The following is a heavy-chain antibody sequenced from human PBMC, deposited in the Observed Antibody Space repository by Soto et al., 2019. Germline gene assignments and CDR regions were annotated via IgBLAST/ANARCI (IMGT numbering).Heavy chain of an antibody. J-gene: IGHJ6*02. V-gene: IGHV1-18*01. CDR1: GYTFNNYG. Sequence: QLVQSGGEVKEPGASVQVSCKASGYTFNNYGITWVRQAPGQGLEWLGWISVYNGNKNYAKKVQCRVSMTADTSTSTAHMELRSLQSDDTAVYFCARVAITLIRGLKVDFYSMDVWGQGTTVTVSS. CDR2: ISVYNGNK. D-gene: IGHD3-10*01. CDR3: ARVAITLIRGLKVDFYSMDV.